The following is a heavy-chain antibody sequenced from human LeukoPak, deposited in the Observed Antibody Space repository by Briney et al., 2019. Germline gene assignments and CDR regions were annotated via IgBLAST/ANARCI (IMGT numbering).Heavy chain of an antibody. J-gene: IGHJ4*02. CDR2: IYYSGNT. D-gene: IGHD2-15*01. V-gene: IGHV4-59*05. Sequence: PGGSLRLSCAASGFTFSTYSMNWVRQPPGKGLEWIGSIYYSGNTYYNPSLKSRVTISLDTLKNQFSLKLSSVTAADTAVYYCAMDCSGGTCYAAGGDYWGQGTLVTVSA. CDR3: AMDCSGGTCYAAGGDY. CDR1: GFTFSTYSMN.